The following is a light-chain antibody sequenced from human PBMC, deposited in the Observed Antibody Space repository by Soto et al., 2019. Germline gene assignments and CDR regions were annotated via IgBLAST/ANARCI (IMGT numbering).Light chain of an antibody. Sequence: QSVLTQPASVSGSPGQSITISCTGTSSDVGGHNYVSWYQQHAGKAPKLMIYDVSNRPSGVSNRFSGSKSGNTASLTISGPQAEDEADYFCNSYTSSSNFVVFGGGTKLTVL. CDR3: NSYTSSSNFVV. CDR1: SSDVGGHNY. J-gene: IGLJ2*01. CDR2: DVS. V-gene: IGLV2-14*01.